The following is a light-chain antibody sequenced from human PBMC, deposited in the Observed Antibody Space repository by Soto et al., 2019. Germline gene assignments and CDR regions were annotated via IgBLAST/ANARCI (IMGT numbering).Light chain of an antibody. CDR1: QNINNY. V-gene: IGKV1-33*01. J-gene: IGKJ5*01. CDR3: QQYENLPT. Sequence: DIQMTQSPSSLSASVGDRVTITCQASQNINNYLNWYQQKPGRAPKLLIYDASNLEAGVPARFRGSGSGTDFTFTISRLQPEDIATYYCQQYENLPTFGQGTRLEIK. CDR2: DAS.